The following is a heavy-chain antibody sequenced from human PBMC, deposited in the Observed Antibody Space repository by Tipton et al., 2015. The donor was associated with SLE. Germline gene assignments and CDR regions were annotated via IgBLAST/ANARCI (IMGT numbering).Heavy chain of an antibody. J-gene: IGHJ6*02. CDR1: GGSISDHNYY. D-gene: IGHD6-13*01. Sequence: GLVKPSETLSLTCSVSGGSISDHNYYWSWVRQPAGKGLEWIGHIYVSGSTTYNPSLESRGTISIDSSKNQFSLRLSSVNAADTAVYYCARDGTAAGTDYYYGLDVWGQGTSVTVSS. CDR2: IYVSGST. CDR3: ARDGTAAGTDYYYGLDV. V-gene: IGHV4-61*02.